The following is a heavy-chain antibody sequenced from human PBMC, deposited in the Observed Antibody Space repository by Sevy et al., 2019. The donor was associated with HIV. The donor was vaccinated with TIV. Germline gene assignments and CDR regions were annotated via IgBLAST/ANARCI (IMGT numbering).Heavy chain of an antibody. CDR3: TRGRYCSSTSCYADYYYYGMDV. D-gene: IGHD2-2*01. CDR2: IRSKAYGGTT. V-gene: IGHV3-49*03. CDR1: GFTFGDYA. J-gene: IGHJ6*02. Sequence: GESLKISCTASGFTFGDYAMSWFRQAPGKGLEWVGFIRSKAYGGTTEYAASVKGRFTISRDDSKSIAYLQMNSLKTEDTAVYYCTRGRYCSSTSCYADYYYYGMDVWGQGTTVTVSS.